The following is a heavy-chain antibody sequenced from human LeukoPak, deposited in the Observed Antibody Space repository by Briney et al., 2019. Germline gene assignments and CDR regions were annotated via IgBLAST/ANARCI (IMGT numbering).Heavy chain of an antibody. CDR1: GVSISSYY. CDR2: IYYSGST. J-gene: IGHJ4*02. Sequence: SETLSLTCTVSGVSISSYYWSWIRQPPGKGLEWMGNIYYSGSTNYNPSLKSRVTISVDTSKKQFSLKLSSVTAADTAVYYCARRSYGEGWPFDYWGQGTPVTVSS. CDR3: ARRSYGEGWPFDY. D-gene: IGHD1-26*01. V-gene: IGHV4-59*01.